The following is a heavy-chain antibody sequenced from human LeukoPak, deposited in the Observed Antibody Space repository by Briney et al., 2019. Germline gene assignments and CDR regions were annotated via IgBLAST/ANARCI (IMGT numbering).Heavy chain of an antibody. D-gene: IGHD6-19*01. Sequence: SGGSLRLSCAASGFTFSSYWMSWVRQAPGKGLEWVANIKQDGSEKYYVDSAKGRFTISRDNAKNSLYLQMNSLRAEDTAVYYCARDPPPLYSSGWYYFDYWGQGTLVTVSS. CDR1: GFTFSSYW. V-gene: IGHV3-7*01. CDR2: IKQDGSEK. J-gene: IGHJ4*02. CDR3: ARDPPPLYSSGWYYFDY.